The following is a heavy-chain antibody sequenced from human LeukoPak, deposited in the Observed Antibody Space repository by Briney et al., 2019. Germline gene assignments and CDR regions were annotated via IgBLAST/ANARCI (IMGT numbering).Heavy chain of an antibody. Sequence: GGSLRLSCAASGFTFSTYWMHWVRQAPGEGLVWVSRIKSDGSDTSYADSVKGRFTISRDNSKNTLYLQMNSLRAEDTAVYYCARDIVVVPAAMLVHYYYYYGMDVWGQGTTVTVSS. CDR3: ARDIVVVPAAMLVHYYYYYGMDV. D-gene: IGHD2-2*01. V-gene: IGHV3-74*01. CDR2: IKSDGSDT. J-gene: IGHJ6*02. CDR1: GFTFSTYW.